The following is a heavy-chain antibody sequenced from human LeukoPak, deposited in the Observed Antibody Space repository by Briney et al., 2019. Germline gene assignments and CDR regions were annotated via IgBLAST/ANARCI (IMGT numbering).Heavy chain of an antibody. J-gene: IGHJ3*02. CDR3: ASYDSSGYHDAFDI. CDR2: IYHSGST. V-gene: IGHV4-30-2*01. CDR1: GGSISSGGYS. D-gene: IGHD3-22*01. Sequence: SETLSLTCAVSGGSISSGGYSWSWIRQPPGKGLEWIGYIYHSGSTYYNPSLKSRVTILVDRSKNQFSLKLSSVTAADTAVYYCASYDSSGYHDAFDIWGQGTMVTVSS.